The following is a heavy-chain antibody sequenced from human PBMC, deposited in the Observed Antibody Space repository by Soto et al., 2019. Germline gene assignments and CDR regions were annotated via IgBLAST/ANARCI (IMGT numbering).Heavy chain of an antibody. Sequence: AGGSVKLSCAASGFTFSSYWMHWVRQAPGKGLVWVSRINSDGGSTSYADSVKGRFTISRDNAKNTLYLQMNGLRAADTAVYYCARDLLYYYESTSPWGQGTLVTVSS. V-gene: IGHV3-74*01. D-gene: IGHD3-22*01. CDR2: INSDGGST. CDR1: GFTFSSYW. J-gene: IGHJ5*02. CDR3: ARDLLYYYESTSP.